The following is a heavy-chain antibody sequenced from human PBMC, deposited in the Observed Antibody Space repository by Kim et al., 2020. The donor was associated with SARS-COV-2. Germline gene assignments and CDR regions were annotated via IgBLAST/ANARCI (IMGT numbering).Heavy chain of an antibody. V-gene: IGHV3-23*01. CDR3: AKDLGYYYDSSGYFDY. J-gene: IGHJ4*02. CDR2: ISGSGGST. Sequence: GGSLRLSCAASGFTFSSYAMSWVRQAPGKGLEWVSAISGSGGSTYYADSVQGRFTISRDNSKNTLYLQMNSLRAEDTAVYYCAKDLGYYYDSSGYFDYWGQGTLVTVSS. D-gene: IGHD3-22*01. CDR1: GFTFSSYA.